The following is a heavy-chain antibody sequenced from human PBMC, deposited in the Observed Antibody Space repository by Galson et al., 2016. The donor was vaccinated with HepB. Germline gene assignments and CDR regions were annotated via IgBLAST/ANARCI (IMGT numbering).Heavy chain of an antibody. D-gene: IGHD3-3*01. J-gene: IGHJ4*02. CDR1: RFTFENYG. V-gene: IGHV3-23*01. CDR3: AKTPPLIYFGVYYFDF. Sequence: SLRLSCATSRFTFENYGMNWVRQAPGKGLEWVSSIDGSGDRTFYADSVRGRFTISRDNSKNTVYLQMNSLRAEDTALYYCAKTPPLIYFGVYYFDFWGQGTLVLVSS. CDR2: IDGSGDRT.